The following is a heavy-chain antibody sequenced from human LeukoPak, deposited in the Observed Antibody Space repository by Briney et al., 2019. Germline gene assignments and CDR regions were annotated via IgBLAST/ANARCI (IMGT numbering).Heavy chain of an antibody. CDR3: ARHPTTIAAAGNDY. Sequence: GASVKVSCKASGYTFTSYGISWVRQAPGQGLEWMGWISAYNGNTNCAQKLQGRVTMTTDTSTSTAYMELSSLRSEDTAVYYCARHPTTIAAAGNDYWGQGTLVTVSS. CDR2: ISAYNGNT. J-gene: IGHJ4*02. D-gene: IGHD6-13*01. V-gene: IGHV1-18*01. CDR1: GYTFTSYG.